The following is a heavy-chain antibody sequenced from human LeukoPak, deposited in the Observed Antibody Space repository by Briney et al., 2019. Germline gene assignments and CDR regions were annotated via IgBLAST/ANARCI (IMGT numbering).Heavy chain of an antibody. V-gene: IGHV4-59*12. CDR1: GGSISSYY. D-gene: IGHD3-22*01. J-gene: IGHJ4*02. CDR2: IYYSGRT. CDR3: AREADDSSAGALDY. Sequence: SETLSLTCTVPGGSISSYYWSWIRQPPAKGLEWFGYIYYSGRTNYIPSLKSRVTISVDTSKNQFSLKLSSVTAADTAVYYCAREADDSSAGALDYWGQGTLVTVSS.